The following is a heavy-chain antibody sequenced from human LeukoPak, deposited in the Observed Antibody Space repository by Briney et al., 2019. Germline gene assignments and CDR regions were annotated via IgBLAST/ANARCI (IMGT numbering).Heavy chain of an antibody. D-gene: IGHD1-26*01. CDR2: IKQDGSEK. CDR3: ARVPSGNYYHYYYMDV. Sequence: GGSLRLSCAASGFTFSTYWMSWVRQAPGKGLERVANIKQDGSEKYYVDSVKGRFTISRDNAKNSLYLQMNSLRAEDTAVYYCARVPSGNYYHYYYMDVWGKGTTVTVSS. J-gene: IGHJ6*03. V-gene: IGHV3-7*01. CDR1: GFTFSTYW.